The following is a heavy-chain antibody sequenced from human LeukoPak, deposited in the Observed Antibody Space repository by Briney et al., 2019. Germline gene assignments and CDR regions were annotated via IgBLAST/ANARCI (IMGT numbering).Heavy chain of an antibody. CDR1: GYSFTSYW. J-gene: IGHJ6*02. Sequence: GESLKISCKGSGYSFTSYWIGWVRQMPGKGLEWMGIIYPGDSDTRYSPSLQGQVTISADKSISTAYLQWSSLKASDTAMYYCVRSIAAAGTSLNYYGMDVWGQGTTVTVSS. CDR3: VRSIAAAGTSLNYYGMDV. D-gene: IGHD6-13*01. V-gene: IGHV5-51*01. CDR2: IYPGDSDT.